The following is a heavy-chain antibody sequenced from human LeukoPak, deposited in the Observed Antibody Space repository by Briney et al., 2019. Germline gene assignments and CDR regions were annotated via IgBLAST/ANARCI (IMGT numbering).Heavy chain of an antibody. CDR3: ARVVSSGWYPSDY. Sequence: SETLSLTCAVYGGSFSGYYWSWIRQPPGKGLEWIGEINHSGSTNYNPSLKSRVTISVDTSKNQFSLKLSSVTAADTAVYYCARVVSSGWYPSDYWGQGTLVTVSS. CDR2: INHSGST. V-gene: IGHV4-34*01. D-gene: IGHD6-19*01. J-gene: IGHJ4*02. CDR1: GGSFSGYY.